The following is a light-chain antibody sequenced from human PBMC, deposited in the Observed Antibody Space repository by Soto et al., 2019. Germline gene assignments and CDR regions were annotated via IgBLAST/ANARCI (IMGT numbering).Light chain of an antibody. J-gene: IGKJ3*01. V-gene: IGKV3-11*01. Sequence: EIVLTQSPAPLSLSPGERANLSCRASQSVSSYLAWYQQKPGQAPRLLIYDASNSATGIPARFSGSGSGTDHTLTISSLEPEDFAAYYCHQRSNWPLFTFGPGTKVDIK. CDR1: QSVSSY. CDR3: HQRSNWPLFT. CDR2: DAS.